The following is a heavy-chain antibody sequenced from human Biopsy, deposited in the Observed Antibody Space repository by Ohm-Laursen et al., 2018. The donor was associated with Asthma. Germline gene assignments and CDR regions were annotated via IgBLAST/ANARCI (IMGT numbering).Heavy chain of an antibody. V-gene: IGHV4-39*01. CDR2: ISYTGSA. CDR1: GGSMSSNSYY. Sequence: SDTLSLTCTVSGGSMSSNSYYWGWIRQPPGKGLEWMGSISYTGSAYNNPSLKSRVTISVDTTKNHFSLKLSSVTAADTAVYYCARHWDWGSFFDYWGQGTPVTVSS. CDR3: ARHWDWGSFFDY. D-gene: IGHD7-27*01. J-gene: IGHJ4*02.